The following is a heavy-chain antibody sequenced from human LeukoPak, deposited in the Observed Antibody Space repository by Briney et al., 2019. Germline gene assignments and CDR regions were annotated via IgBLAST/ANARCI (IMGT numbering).Heavy chain of an antibody. CDR1: GYSISNAYY. CDR3: ARDHVEYGFWTGNYLGAFDY. D-gene: IGHD3/OR15-3a*01. V-gene: IGHV4-38-2*02. Sequence: SETLSLTCAVSGYSISNAYYWGWIRQSPGKGLEFIESVDHSGSTYYNPSLKSRISISIDTSTNQFSLKLTFVTAADTAIYYCARDHVEYGFWTGNYLGAFDYWGQGTLVTVSS. J-gene: IGHJ4*02. CDR2: VDHSGST.